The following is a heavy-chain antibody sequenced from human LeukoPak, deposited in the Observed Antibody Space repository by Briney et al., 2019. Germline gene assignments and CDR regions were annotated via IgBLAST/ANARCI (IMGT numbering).Heavy chain of an antibody. V-gene: IGHV3-30*03. J-gene: IGHJ4*02. CDR3: ARGNYDILTGYYPIDY. CDR1: GFTFSSYG. CDR2: ISYDGSNK. D-gene: IGHD3-9*01. Sequence: GGSLRLSCAASGFTFSSYGMHWVRQAPGKGLEWVAVISYDGSNKYYADSVKGRFTISRDNSKNTPYLQMNSLRAEDTAVYYCARGNYDILTGYYPIDYWGQGTLVTVSS.